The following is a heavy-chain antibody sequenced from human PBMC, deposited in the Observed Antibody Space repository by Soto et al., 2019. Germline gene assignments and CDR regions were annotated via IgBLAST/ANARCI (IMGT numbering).Heavy chain of an antibody. D-gene: IGHD2-15*01. CDR3: ARRRCSGGSCCFDY. Sequence: PSETLSLTCTVSGASTSSSRHYWGWIREPPGKGLEWIWSIYYSGSTYYNPSLKSRVTISVDTSKNQFSLKLSCVTAADTAVYYCARRRCSGGSCCFDYWGQGTLVTVSS. J-gene: IGHJ4*02. V-gene: IGHV4-39*01. CDR1: GASTSSSRHY. CDR2: IYYSGST.